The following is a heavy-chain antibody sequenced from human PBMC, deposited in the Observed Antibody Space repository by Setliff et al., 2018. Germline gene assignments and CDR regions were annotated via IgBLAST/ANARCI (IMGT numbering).Heavy chain of an antibody. V-gene: IGHV4-34*01. CDR3: ARVVPLGGTDR. CDR2: INHSGST. Sequence: SETLSLTCTVYGVSFSDYYWGWVRQSPGKGLDWIGEINHSGSTNYIPSLKSRLTISVDTSKNQFSLKLTSVTAADTAIYYCARVVPLGGTDRWGQGTLVTVSS. D-gene: IGHD1-1*01. J-gene: IGHJ5*02. CDR1: GVSFSDYY.